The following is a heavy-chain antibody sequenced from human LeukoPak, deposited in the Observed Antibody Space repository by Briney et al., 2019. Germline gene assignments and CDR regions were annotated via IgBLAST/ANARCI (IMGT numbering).Heavy chain of an antibody. D-gene: IGHD4-17*01. Sequence: ASVKVSCKASGYTFTGYYMHWVRQAPGQGLEWMGWINPTGGSTSYAQKFQGRVTMTRDTSTSTLYMELSSLRSEDTAVYYCARDFATVTSGYYYYMDVWGKGTTVTISS. CDR3: ARDFATVTSGYYYYMDV. CDR2: INPTGGST. J-gene: IGHJ6*03. CDR1: GYTFTGYY. V-gene: IGHV1-46*01.